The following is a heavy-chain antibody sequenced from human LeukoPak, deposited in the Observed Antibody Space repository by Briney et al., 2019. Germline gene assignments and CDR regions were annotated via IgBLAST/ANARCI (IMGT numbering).Heavy chain of an antibody. Sequence: GGSLGLSCKASGLSISSNDMNWVRHSPGKGLEWVSLIYISAITKYADSVQGRFTVSRDNSKNTLYLQMNSLRAEDTAVYYCAKRSPPYWGQGALVTVSS. D-gene: IGHD3-10*01. CDR2: IYISAIT. V-gene: IGHV3-66*04. J-gene: IGHJ4*02. CDR3: AKRSPPY. CDR1: GLSISSND.